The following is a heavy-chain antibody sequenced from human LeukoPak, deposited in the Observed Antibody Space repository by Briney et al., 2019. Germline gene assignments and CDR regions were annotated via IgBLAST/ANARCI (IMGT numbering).Heavy chain of an antibody. CDR3: VRDFPNSKPRFDW. J-gene: IGHJ4*02. D-gene: IGHD2/OR15-2a*01. CDR1: GFTVSSNY. CDR2: IYSGGST. V-gene: IGHV3-53*01. Sequence: PGGSLRLSCAASGFTVSSNYMSWVRQAPGKGLEWVSVIYSGGSTYYADSVKGRFTISRDNSKNTLYLQMTSLRLEDTAVYFCVRDFPNSKPRFDWWGQGTLVTVSS.